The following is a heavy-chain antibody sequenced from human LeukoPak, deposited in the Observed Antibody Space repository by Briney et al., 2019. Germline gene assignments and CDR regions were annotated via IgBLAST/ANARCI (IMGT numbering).Heavy chain of an antibody. CDR1: GFTFSSYG. V-gene: IGHV3-30*02. J-gene: IGHJ5*02. CDR3: AKGGTGNFPNWFDP. Sequence: GGSLRLYCAASGFTFSSYGIHRLRQAPGKGLEWLAFIRYDGSNKYYADSVKGRFTTSRSNSRNKLDLKMNSFKAEDTAVYYCAKGGTGNFPNWFDPWGQGTLVTASP. D-gene: IGHD3/OR15-3a*01. CDR2: IRYDGSNK.